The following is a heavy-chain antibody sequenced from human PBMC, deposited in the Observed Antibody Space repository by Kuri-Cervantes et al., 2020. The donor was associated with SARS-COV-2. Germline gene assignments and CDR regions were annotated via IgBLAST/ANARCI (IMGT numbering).Heavy chain of an antibody. D-gene: IGHD3-16*01. Sequence: GGSLRLSCAASGFSFSGYAIHWVRQAPGKGLEWVAVIWYDGKNEYYAGSVKGRFTISRDNPRNTVLLQMNILRAEDTAIYYCARGAANYYMDVWGTGTTVTVSS. CDR2: IWYDGKNE. CDR1: GFSFSGYA. J-gene: IGHJ6*03. CDR3: ARGAANYYMDV. V-gene: IGHV3-33*08.